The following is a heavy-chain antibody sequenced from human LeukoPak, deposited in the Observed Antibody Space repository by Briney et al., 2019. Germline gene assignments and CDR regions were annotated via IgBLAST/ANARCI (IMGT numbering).Heavy chain of an antibody. D-gene: IGHD6-13*01. CDR3: AGTSGSSWYMDWFDP. CDR1: GYTFTSYY. V-gene: IGHV1-46*01. CDR2: INPSAGST. Sequence: ASVKVSCKASGYTFTSYYMHWVRQAPGQGLEWMGIINPSAGSTSYAQKFQGRVTMTRDMSTSTVYMELSSLRSEDTAVYYCAGTSGSSWYMDWFDPWGQGTLVTVSS. J-gene: IGHJ5*02.